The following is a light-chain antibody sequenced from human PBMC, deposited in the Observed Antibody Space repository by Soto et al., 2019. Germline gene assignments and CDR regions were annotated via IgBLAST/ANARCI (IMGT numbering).Light chain of an antibody. Sequence: EIVLTQSPGTLSLSPGERATFSCRASQSVSSSYLAWYQQKPGQAPRLLIYGASSRATGIPDRFSGSGSGTDFTLTISRLEPEDFAVYYCQQYGSSPLTFGGGTKVELK. J-gene: IGKJ4*01. CDR1: QSVSSSY. CDR2: GAS. CDR3: QQYGSSPLT. V-gene: IGKV3-20*01.